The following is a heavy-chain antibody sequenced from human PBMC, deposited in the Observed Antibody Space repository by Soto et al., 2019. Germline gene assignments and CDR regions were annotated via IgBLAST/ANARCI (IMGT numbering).Heavy chain of an antibody. Sequence: QVQLVQSGPEVKNPGASVRVSCVASGYAFTSYGVNWVRQAPGQGLEWMGWIAPHSGRTTYLPKFQGRVTMTADVSTNTVYRELRGLKSDDTGIYFCARAATGSYHSAYWGQGTVVTVSS. D-gene: IGHD3-10*01. CDR3: ARAATGSYHSAY. CDR1: GYAFTSYG. CDR2: IAPHSGRT. J-gene: IGHJ4*02. V-gene: IGHV1-18*04.